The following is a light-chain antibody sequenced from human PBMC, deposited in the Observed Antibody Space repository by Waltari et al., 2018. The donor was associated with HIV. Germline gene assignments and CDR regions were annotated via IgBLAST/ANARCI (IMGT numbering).Light chain of an antibody. J-gene: IGKJ2*01. Sequence: EIVMTQSPPTLSVSPGQRVTLSCRASQSISAKVAWYQQRPGQAPRLLIHEAATRPTGIPARFSGSGSGTEFTLTITSLQSEDFATYFCQQYDSGPRGITFGQGTMLEIK. CDR3: QQYDSGPRGIT. V-gene: IGKV3-15*01. CDR1: QSISAK. CDR2: EAA.